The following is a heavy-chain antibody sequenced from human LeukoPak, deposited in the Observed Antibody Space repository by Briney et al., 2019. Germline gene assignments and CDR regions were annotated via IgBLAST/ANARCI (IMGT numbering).Heavy chain of an antibody. CDR2: IRYDGSNK. CDR1: GFTFSSYG. D-gene: IGHD6-13*01. CDR3: AKDKGYSSSWFGYYFDY. V-gene: IGHV3-30*02. J-gene: IGHJ4*02. Sequence: GGSLRLSCAASGFTFSSYGMHWVRQAPGKGLEWVAFIRYDGSNKYYADSVKGRFTISRDNSKNTLYLQMNSLRAEDTAVYYCAKDKGYSSSWFGYYFDYWGQGTLVTVSS.